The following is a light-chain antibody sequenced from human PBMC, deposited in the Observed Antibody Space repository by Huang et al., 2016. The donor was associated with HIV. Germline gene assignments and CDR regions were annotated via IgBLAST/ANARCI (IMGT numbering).Light chain of an antibody. J-gene: IGKJ4*01. CDR3: QQRSDWPLT. Sequence: EIVLTQSPATLSLSPGEGATLSCRASQSVSIFLAWYQQKPGQAPRHLIYDTSHRATGIPARFSGSGSGTDFTLTISSLEPEDFAIYYCQQRSDWPLTFGGGT. CDR2: DTS. V-gene: IGKV3-11*01. CDR1: QSVSIF.